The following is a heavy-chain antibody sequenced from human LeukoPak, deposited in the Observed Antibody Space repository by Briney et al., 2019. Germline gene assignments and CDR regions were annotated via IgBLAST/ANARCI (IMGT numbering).Heavy chain of an antibody. CDR1: GYTFTGYY. CDR3: ARELPLVYAMVLHYYGMDV. Sequence: ASVKVSCKASGYTFTGYYIHWVRQAPGQGLEWMGWINPNSGGTNYAQKFQGRVTMTRDTSISTAYMELSRLRSDDTAVYYCARELPLVYAMVLHYYGMDVWGQGTTVTVSS. V-gene: IGHV1-2*02. J-gene: IGHJ6*02. D-gene: IGHD2-8*01. CDR2: INPNSGGT.